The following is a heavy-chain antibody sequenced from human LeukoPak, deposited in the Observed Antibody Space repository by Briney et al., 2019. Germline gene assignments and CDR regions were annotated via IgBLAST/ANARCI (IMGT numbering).Heavy chain of an antibody. V-gene: IGHV1-8*01. D-gene: IGHD6-13*01. CDR3: ARDRSIAAAGTGPGY. J-gene: IGHJ4*02. Sequence: ASVKVSCKASGYTFINYDINWVRQAPGQGLEWMGWMNPKSGNTGYAQKFQGRVTMTRNTSISTAYMELSSLRSEDTAVYYCARDRSIAAAGTGPGYWGQGTLVTVSS. CDR2: MNPKSGNT. CDR1: GYTFINYD.